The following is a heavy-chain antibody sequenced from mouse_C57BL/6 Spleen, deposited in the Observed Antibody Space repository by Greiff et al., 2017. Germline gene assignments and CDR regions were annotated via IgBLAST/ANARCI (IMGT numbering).Heavy chain of an antibody. CDR3: ARVGYYDRDWFAY. J-gene: IGHJ3*01. CDR1: GYTFTSYW. CDR2: IHPNSGST. V-gene: IGHV1-64*01. Sequence: QVQLQQPGAELVKPGASVKLSCKASGYTFTSYWMHWVKQRPGQGLEWIGMIHPNSGSTNYNEKFKSKATLTVDKSSSTAYMQLSSLTSEDSAVYYCARVGYYDRDWFAYWGQGTLVTVSA. D-gene: IGHD2-4*01.